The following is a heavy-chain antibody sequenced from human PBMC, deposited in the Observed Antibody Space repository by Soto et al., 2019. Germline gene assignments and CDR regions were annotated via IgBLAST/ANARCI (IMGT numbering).Heavy chain of an antibody. CDR1: GGSVSSGSYY. CDR3: ASTEDGYSSGWYSYFDL. Sequence: ETLSLTCTVSGGSVSSGSYYWSWIRQPPGKGLEWIGYIYYSGSTNYNPSLKSRVTISVDTSKNQFSLKLSSVTAADTAVYYCASTEDGYSSGWYSYFDLWGRGTLVTVSS. V-gene: IGHV4-61*01. J-gene: IGHJ2*01. CDR2: IYYSGST. D-gene: IGHD6-19*01.